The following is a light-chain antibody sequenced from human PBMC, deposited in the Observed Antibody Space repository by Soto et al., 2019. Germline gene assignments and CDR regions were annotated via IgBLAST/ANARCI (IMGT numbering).Light chain of an antibody. CDR1: SSDVGSYNL. Sequence: QSALTQPASVSGSPGQSITISCTGTSSDVGSYNLVSWYQQHPGKAPKLMIYEGSKRPSGVSNRFSGSKSGNTASLTISGPPAEDEAYYYCCSYAGSSTYVVFGGGTKLTVL. J-gene: IGLJ2*01. V-gene: IGLV2-23*01. CDR2: EGS. CDR3: CSYAGSSTYVV.